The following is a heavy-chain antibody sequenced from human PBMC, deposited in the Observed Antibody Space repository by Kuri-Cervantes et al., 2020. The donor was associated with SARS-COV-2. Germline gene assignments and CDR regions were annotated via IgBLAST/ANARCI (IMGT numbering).Heavy chain of an antibody. J-gene: IGHJ4*02. CDR1: GYTFTIYG. D-gene: IGHD3-22*01. V-gene: IGHV1-18*01. CDR2: ISAYNGNT. CDR3: ARDRGKAFYDGDSSGYFY. Sequence: ASVKVSCKASGYTFTIYGISWVRQAPGQGLEWMGWISAYNGNTNYAQKLQGRVTMTTDTSTSTAYMELRSLRSDDTAVYYCARDRGKAFYDGDSSGYFYWGQGTLVTVSS.